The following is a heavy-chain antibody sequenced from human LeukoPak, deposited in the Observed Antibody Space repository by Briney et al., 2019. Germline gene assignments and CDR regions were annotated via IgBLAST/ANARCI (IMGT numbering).Heavy chain of an antibody. CDR3: ARERDRGSYRDDY. CDR2: INSDGGTT. V-gene: IGHV3-74*01. J-gene: IGHJ4*02. D-gene: IGHD1-26*01. CDR1: GFTFSSHW. Sequence: GGSLRLSCAASGFTFSSHWMHWVRQAPGKGLVWVSRINSDGGTTTYADSVKGRFTISRDNANNTLYLQMSSLRAEDTAVYYCARERDRGSYRDDYWGQGTLVTVSS.